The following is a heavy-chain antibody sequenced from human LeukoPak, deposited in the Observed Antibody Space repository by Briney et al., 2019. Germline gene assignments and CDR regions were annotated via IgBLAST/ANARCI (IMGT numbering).Heavy chain of an antibody. Sequence: GASVKVSCKASGYTFTSYDINWVRQATGQGLEWMGWMNPNSGNTGYAQKFQGRVTMTRNTSISTAYMELSSLRSEDTAVYYCARGFMVRGVVIQYYYGMDVWGQGTTVTVSS. J-gene: IGHJ6*02. V-gene: IGHV1-8*01. D-gene: IGHD3-10*01. CDR1: GYTFTSYD. CDR2: MNPNSGNT. CDR3: ARGFMVRGVVIQYYYGMDV.